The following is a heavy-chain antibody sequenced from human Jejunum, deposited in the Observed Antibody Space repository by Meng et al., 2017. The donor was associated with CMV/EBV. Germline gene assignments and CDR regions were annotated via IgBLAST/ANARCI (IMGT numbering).Heavy chain of an antibody. CDR2: IYYTGST. Sequence: SGGSISSYYWSWIRQPPGKGLEWIGYIYYTGSTNCNPPLKSRVTISVDTSKNQFSLKLNSVTAADTAVYYCARDTKSLYTSSWYYDYWGQGTLVTVSS. CDR1: GGSISSYY. J-gene: IGHJ4*02. V-gene: IGHV4-59*01. CDR3: ARDTKSLYTSSWYYDY. D-gene: IGHD6-13*01.